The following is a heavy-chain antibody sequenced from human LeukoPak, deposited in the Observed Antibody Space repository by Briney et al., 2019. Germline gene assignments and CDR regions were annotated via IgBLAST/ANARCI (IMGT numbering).Heavy chain of an antibody. D-gene: IGHD1-26*01. J-gene: IGHJ4*02. CDR2: ISSSSSYI. V-gene: IGHV3-21*01. CDR1: GFTFSSYS. CDR3: ASGATRTYFDY. Sequence: GGSLRLSCAASGFTFSSYSMNWVRQAPGKGLEWVSSISSSSSYIYYADSVKGRFTISRDNAKNSLYLQMNSLRAEDTAVYYCASGATRTYFDYWGQGTLVTVSS.